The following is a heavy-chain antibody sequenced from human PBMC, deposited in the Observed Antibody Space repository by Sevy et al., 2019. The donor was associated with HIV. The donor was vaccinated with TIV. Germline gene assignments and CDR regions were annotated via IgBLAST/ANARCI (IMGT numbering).Heavy chain of an antibody. CDR1: GFSFSSYE. Sequence: GGSLRLSCAASGFSFSSYEMNWVRQAPGKGLEWVSSITSSGSNIYYSDSVKGRFTISRYKAKNSLYLQMNSLRAEDTALYYCTRDLPPSATIVPHFDYWGQGTLVTVSS. CDR2: ITSSGSNI. CDR3: TRDLPPSATIVPHFDY. J-gene: IGHJ4*02. V-gene: IGHV3-48*03. D-gene: IGHD2-21*01.